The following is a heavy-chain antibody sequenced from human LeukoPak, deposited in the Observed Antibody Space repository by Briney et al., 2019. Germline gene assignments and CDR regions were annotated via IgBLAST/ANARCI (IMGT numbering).Heavy chain of an antibody. Sequence: GESLKISCKGSGYSFTNYWIGWVRQMPGKGLEWMGIIYPDDSDTRYGPSFQGQVTISADKSITTAYLQWNSLKASDTAMYYCASYRGSSGRHFDYWGQGTLVTVSS. CDR1: GYSFTNYW. J-gene: IGHJ4*02. CDR2: IYPDDSDT. D-gene: IGHD6-6*01. V-gene: IGHV5-51*01. CDR3: ASYRGSSGRHFDY.